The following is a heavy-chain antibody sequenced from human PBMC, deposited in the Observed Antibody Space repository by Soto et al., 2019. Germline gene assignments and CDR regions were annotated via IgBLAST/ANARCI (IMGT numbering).Heavy chain of an antibody. CDR1: GGSISSYY. CDR2: IYTSGST. V-gene: IGHV4-4*07. CDR3: ARSLVVVTLYGMDV. J-gene: IGHJ6*02. Sequence: SETLSLTCTVSGGSISSYYWSWIRQPAGKGLEWIGRIYTSGSTNYNPSLKSRVTISVDTSKNQFSLKLSSVTAADTAVYYCARSLVVVTLYGMDVWGQGTTVTVSS. D-gene: IGHD2-21*02.